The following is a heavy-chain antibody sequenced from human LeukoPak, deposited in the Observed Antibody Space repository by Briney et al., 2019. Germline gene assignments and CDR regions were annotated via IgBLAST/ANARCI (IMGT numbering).Heavy chain of an antibody. CDR1: GGTFSRYA. CDR2: IIPIFGTP. V-gene: IGHV1-69*01. D-gene: IGHD4-23*01. CDR3: ARGWLAENTVVTPYNY. Sequence: SVKVSCMASGGTFSRYAISWVRQAPGQGLEWMGGIIPIFGTPNYAQKFQGRVTITADESTSTAYMELSSLRSEDTAVYYCARGWLAENTVVTPYNYWGQGTLVTVSS. J-gene: IGHJ4*02.